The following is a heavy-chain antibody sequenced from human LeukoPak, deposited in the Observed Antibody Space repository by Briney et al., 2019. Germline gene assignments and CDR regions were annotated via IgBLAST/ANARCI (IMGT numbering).Heavy chain of an antibody. CDR3: ATSTTVTHYWYFDL. J-gene: IGHJ2*01. Sequence: ASVKVSCKVSGYTLTELSMHWVRQAPGKGLERMGGFDPEDGETIYAQKFQGRVTMTEDTSTDTAYMELSSLRSEDTAVYYCATSTTVTHYWYFDLWGRGTLVTVSS. V-gene: IGHV1-24*01. CDR2: FDPEDGET. D-gene: IGHD4-17*01. CDR1: GYTLTELS.